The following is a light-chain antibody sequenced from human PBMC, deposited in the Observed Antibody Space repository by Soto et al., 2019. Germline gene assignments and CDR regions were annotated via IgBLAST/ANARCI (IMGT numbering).Light chain of an antibody. CDR3: QVCDSSSDHLV. J-gene: IGLJ2*01. V-gene: IGLV3-21*02. Sequence: SYALRQPPSXSVAPGQKAKITCGGSNIGTFGVHWYQQKPGQAPVLGVHDDSDRPSGIPERFSGSNSGNTATLTIYRVEAGDEADYYCQVCDSSSDHLVFGGGTKVTVL. CDR1: NIGTFG. CDR2: DDS.